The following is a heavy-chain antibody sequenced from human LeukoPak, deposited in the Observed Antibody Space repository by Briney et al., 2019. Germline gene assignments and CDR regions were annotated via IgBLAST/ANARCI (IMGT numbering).Heavy chain of an antibody. Sequence: PGGSLRLSCAASGFTFSSYAMSWVCQAPGKGLEWVSAISGSGGSTYYADSVKGRFTISRDNSKNTLYLQMNSLRAEDTAVYYCAKYSSGWYRGDYFDYWGQGTLVTVSS. D-gene: IGHD6-19*01. V-gene: IGHV3-23*01. CDR3: AKYSSGWYRGDYFDY. CDR2: ISGSGGST. J-gene: IGHJ4*02. CDR1: GFTFSSYA.